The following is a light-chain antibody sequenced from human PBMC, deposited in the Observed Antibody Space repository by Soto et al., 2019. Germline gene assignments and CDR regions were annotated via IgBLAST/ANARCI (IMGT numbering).Light chain of an antibody. Sequence: QSVLTQPPSASGTPGQRVTISCSGSISNLGSNFIFWYQQLPGAAPKLLISRNNERPSGVPDRFSGSKSGTSASLAIDGLRSEDEADYHCAAWDDSLSAVVFGGGTKLTV. CDR3: AAWDDSLSAVV. CDR1: ISNLGSNF. V-gene: IGLV1-47*01. J-gene: IGLJ3*02. CDR2: RNN.